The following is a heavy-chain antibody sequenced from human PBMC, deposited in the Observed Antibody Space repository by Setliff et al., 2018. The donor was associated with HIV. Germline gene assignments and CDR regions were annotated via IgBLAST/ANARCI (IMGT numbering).Heavy chain of an antibody. V-gene: IGHV1-46*03. J-gene: IGHJ4*02. CDR1: GYTFTNNY. CDR3: ARPLLVTATAPFDY. CDR2: INPSGGST. D-gene: IGHD2-21*02. Sequence: ASVKVSCKASGYTFTNNYLHWVRQAPGQGLEWMAIINPSGGSTSYAQKFQGRVTMTRDTSTSTVYMELSSLRSEDTAVYYCARPLLVTATAPFDYWGQGTLVTVSS.